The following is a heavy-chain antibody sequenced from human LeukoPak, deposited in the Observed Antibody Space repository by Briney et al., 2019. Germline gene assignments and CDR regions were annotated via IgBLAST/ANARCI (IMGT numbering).Heavy chain of an antibody. CDR2: IYTSGST. J-gene: IGHJ6*03. V-gene: IGHV4-61*02. D-gene: IGHD2-2*01. Sequence: SETLSLTCTVSGGSISSGSYYWSWIRQPAGKGLEWIGRIYTSGSTNYNPSLKSRVTISVDTSKNQFSLKLSSVTAADTAVYYCARWGSSTSSPYYYYMDVWGKGTTVTVSS. CDR3: ARWGSSTSSPYYYYMDV. CDR1: GGSISSGSYY.